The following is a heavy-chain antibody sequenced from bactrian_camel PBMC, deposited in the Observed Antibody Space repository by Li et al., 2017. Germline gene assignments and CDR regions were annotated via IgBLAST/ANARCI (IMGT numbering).Heavy chain of an antibody. CDR2: VDGDGRT. J-gene: IGHJ6*01. Sequence: HVQLVESGGGSVQAGGSLRLSCAASIETIRRPCMAWSRQAPGKEREVIASVDGDGRTTYADSVKGRFTISKDDNKNTLFLQMDSLKPEDTAMYCCAADLPCGGWPGLISFDRSFNSWGQGTQVTVS. D-gene: IGHD7*01. CDR1: IETIRRPC. CDR3: AADLPCGGWPGLISFDRSFNS. V-gene: IGHV3S53*01.